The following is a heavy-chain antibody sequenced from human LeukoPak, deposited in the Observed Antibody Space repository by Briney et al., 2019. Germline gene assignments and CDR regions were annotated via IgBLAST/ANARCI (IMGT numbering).Heavy chain of an antibody. V-gene: IGHV1-24*01. Sequence: GASVKVSCKVSGYTLTELSMHWVRQAPGKGLEWMGGFDPEDGETIYAQKFQGRVTMTEDTSTDTAYMELSSLRSEDTAVYYCATFISGNYYHGANDAFDIWGQGTMVTVSS. CDR2: FDPEDGET. J-gene: IGHJ3*02. CDR1: GYTLTELS. CDR3: ATFISGNYYHGANDAFDI. D-gene: IGHD1-26*01.